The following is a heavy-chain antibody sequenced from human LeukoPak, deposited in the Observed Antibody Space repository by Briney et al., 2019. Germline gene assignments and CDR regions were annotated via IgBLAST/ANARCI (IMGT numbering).Heavy chain of an antibody. J-gene: IGHJ4*02. CDR1: GVTLSSYA. D-gene: IGHD6-19*01. CDR3: AKDRRGAVAGDSLDY. V-gene: IGHV3-23*01. CDR2: ISSSGSGGNT. Sequence: GGSLRLSCAASGVTLSSYAMSWARQAPGKGLECVSGISSSGSGGNTYYADSVKGRFTISRDSSKNTLFLHMNTLRAEDTAVYYCAKDRRGAVAGDSLDYWGQGTLVTVSS.